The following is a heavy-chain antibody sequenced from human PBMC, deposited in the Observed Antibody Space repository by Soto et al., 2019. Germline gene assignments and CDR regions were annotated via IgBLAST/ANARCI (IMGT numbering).Heavy chain of an antibody. J-gene: IGHJ4*02. V-gene: IGHV3-43*01. CDR3: ARGPLRGGSNLNDFDY. CDR1: GFTFDDYT. CDR2: INWDGAPT. D-gene: IGHD1-1*01. Sequence: EVQLVESGGVVVQPGGSLKLSCAASGFTFDDYTMHWVRQAPGKGLQWVSLINWDGAPTYYADSVRGRFTISRDNSKHSLVLQMTSLRTEDTAFYYCARGPLRGGSNLNDFDYWGPGTLVTVSS.